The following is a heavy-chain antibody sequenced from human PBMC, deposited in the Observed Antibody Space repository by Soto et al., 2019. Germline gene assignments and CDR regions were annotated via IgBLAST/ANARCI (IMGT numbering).Heavy chain of an antibody. Sequence: GGSLRLSCAASGFTFSSYSMNWVRQAPGKGLEWVSSISSSSSTVYVDSVKGRFTISRDNAKNTLYLQMNSLRAEDTALYYCTRSITGYSYADTWGQGTLVTVSS. CDR1: GFTFSSYS. CDR2: ISSSSST. CDR3: TRSITGYSYADT. D-gene: IGHD3-16*01. J-gene: IGHJ5*02. V-gene: IGHV3-21*06.